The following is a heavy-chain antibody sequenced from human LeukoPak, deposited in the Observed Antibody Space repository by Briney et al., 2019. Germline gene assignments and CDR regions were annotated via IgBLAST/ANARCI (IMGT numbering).Heavy chain of an antibody. CDR3: ARGAGTSVTYAPDY. J-gene: IGHJ4*02. CDR2: VNPSGGST. V-gene: IGHV1-46*01. D-gene: IGHD3-10*01. CDR1: GYTFTIYY. Sequence: ASVTVSFTASGYTFTIYYLHWVRQAPGQGLEWMGIVNPSGGSTIYAQKFQGRVTMTRDTSTNTVYMELSSLRSEDTAVYYCARGAGTSVTYAPDYWGQGTLVTVSS.